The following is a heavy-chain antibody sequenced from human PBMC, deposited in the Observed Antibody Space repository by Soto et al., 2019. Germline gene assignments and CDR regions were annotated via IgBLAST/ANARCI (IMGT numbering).Heavy chain of an antibody. J-gene: IGHJ4*02. CDR3: ARDDIVVVVAATGLDY. D-gene: IGHD2-15*01. CDR1: GYTFTSYG. CDR2: ISAYNGNT. V-gene: IGHV1-18*01. Sequence: ASVKVSCKASGYTFTSYGISWVRQAPGQGLEWMGWISAYNGNTNYAQKLQGRVTMTTDTSTSTAYMELRSLRSDDTAVYYCARDDIVVVVAATGLDYWGQGTLVTVSS.